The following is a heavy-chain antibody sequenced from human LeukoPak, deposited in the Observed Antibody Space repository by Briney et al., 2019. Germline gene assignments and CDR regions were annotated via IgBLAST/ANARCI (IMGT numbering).Heavy chain of an antibody. CDR1: GYSISSGYY. D-gene: IGHD1-26*01. V-gene: IGHV4-38-2*02. Sequence: SETLSLTCTVSGYSISSGYYWGWIRQPPGKGLEWIGSIYHSGSTYYNPSLKSRVTISVDTSKNQFSLKLSSVTAADTAVYYCARVGLGVGSYSTPYYFDYWGQGTLVTVSS. J-gene: IGHJ4*02. CDR3: ARVGLGVGSYSTPYYFDY. CDR2: IYHSGST.